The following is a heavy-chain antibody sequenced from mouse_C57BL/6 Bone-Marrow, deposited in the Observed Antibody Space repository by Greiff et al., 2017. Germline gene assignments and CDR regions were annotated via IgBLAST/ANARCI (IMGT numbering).Heavy chain of an antibody. D-gene: IGHD2-2*01. V-gene: IGHV1-47*01. Sequence: VQLQQSGAELVKPGASVKMSCKASGYTFTTYPIEWMKQNHGKSLEWIGNFHPYNDDTKYNEKFKGKATLTVEKSSSTAYLELRRLTSDDSAVYDCARLNGYYYAMDYWGQGTSVTVSS. CDR2: FHPYNDDT. CDR3: ARLNGYYYAMDY. CDR1: GYTFTTYP. J-gene: IGHJ4*01.